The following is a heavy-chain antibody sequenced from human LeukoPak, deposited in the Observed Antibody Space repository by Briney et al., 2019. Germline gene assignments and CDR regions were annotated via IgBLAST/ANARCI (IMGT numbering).Heavy chain of an antibody. CDR3: AREIVRYCSSTSCGGWFDP. CDR2: ISAYNGNT. Sequence: ASVKVSCKASGYTFTGYYMHWVRQAPGQGLEWMGWISAYNGNTNYAQKLQGRVTMTTDTSTSTAYMELRSLRSDDTAVYYCAREIVRYCSSTSCGGWFDPWGQGTLVTVSS. V-gene: IGHV1-18*04. CDR1: GYTFTGYY. J-gene: IGHJ5*02. D-gene: IGHD2-2*01.